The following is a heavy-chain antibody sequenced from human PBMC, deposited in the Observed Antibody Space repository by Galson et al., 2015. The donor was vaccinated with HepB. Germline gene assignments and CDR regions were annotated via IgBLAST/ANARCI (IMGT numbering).Heavy chain of an antibody. D-gene: IGHD6-19*01. CDR2: ISHDGSDK. CDR3: AKERGIAVAGFLWY. V-gene: IGHV3-30*18. Sequence: SLRLSCAASGFTFSKFGMHWVRQAPGKGLEWVAAISHDGSDKYYADSVKGRFTISRDNSKNTLYLQMSSLRAEDTAVYNCAKERGIAVAGFLWYWGQGTLVTVSS. CDR1: GFTFSKFG. J-gene: IGHJ4*02.